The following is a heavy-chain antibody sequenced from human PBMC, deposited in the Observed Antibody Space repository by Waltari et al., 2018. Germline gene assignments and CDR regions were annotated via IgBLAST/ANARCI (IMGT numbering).Heavy chain of an antibody. J-gene: IGHJ4*02. CDR3: ARSKSTSFDKPFDY. Sequence: QVQLQQWGAGLLKPSETLSLTCAVYGGSFSGYYWSWIRQPPGKGLEWIGEINHSGSTNYNPSLKSRVTISVDTSKNQFSLKLSSVTAADTAVYYCARSKSTSFDKPFDYLGQGTLVTVSS. CDR2: INHSGST. CDR1: GGSFSGYY. V-gene: IGHV4-34*01. D-gene: IGHD2-2*01.